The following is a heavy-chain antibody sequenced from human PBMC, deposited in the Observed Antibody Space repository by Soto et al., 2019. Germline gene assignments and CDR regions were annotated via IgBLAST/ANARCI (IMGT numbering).Heavy chain of an antibody. CDR3: ARGRIQLGSKGHYYCYGMDV. J-gene: IGHJ6*02. V-gene: IGHV1-69*12. CDR1: GGTFSSYA. D-gene: IGHD5-18*01. Sequence: QVQLVQSGAEVKKPGSSVKVSCKASGGTFSSYAISWVRQAPGQGLEWMGGIIPIFGTANYAQKFQGRVTRTADEATRTAYMERSRLRSEDTAVYYCARGRIQLGSKGHYYCYGMDVWGQGTTVTVSS. CDR2: IIPIFGTA.